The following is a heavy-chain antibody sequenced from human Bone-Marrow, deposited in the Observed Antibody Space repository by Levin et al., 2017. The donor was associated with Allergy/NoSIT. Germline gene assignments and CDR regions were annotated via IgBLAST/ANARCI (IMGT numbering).Heavy chain of an antibody. CDR1: GGSFSNQA. CDR3: ASVDLSPAGPYYYDMDV. Sequence: KISCQASGGSFSNQAISWVRQAPGQGLEWMGGIIPLVETPNYSQKFQHRVTITADASTSPVYLELTGLTPDDTGVYYCASVDLSPAGPYYYDMDVWGLGTTVTVSS. V-gene: IGHV1-69*01. D-gene: IGHD3-22*01. CDR2: IIPLVETP. J-gene: IGHJ6*02.